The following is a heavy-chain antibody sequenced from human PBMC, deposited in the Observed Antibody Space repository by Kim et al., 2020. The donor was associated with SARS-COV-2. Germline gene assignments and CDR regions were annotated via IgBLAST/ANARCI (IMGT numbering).Heavy chain of an antibody. J-gene: IGHJ6*02. D-gene: IGHD3-10*01. Sequence: KSRVTISVDTSKNQFSLKLSSVTAADTAVYYCARWAYGSGISGYYYGMDVWGQGTTVTVSS. CDR3: ARWAYGSGISGYYYGMDV. V-gene: IGHV4-59*01.